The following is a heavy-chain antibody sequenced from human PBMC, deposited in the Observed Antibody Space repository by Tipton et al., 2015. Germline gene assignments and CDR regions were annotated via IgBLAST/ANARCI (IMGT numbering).Heavy chain of an antibody. Sequence: TLSLTCTVSGYSITNGLYWGWIRQPPGKGLEWIGNIYHDGGTYYNPSLKSRVTISVDTSKNQFSLKVNSVTAADTAVYYCARGHKNGDSPWDYWGQGTLVTVSS. CDR3: ARGHKNGDSPWDY. CDR2: IYHDGGT. D-gene: IGHD4-17*01. J-gene: IGHJ4*02. CDR1: GYSITNGLY. V-gene: IGHV4-38-2*02.